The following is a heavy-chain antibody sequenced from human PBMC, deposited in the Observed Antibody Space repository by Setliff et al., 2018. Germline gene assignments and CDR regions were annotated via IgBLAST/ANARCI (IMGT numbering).Heavy chain of an antibody. CDR2: IDLYNAGT. Sequence: ASVKVSCKAPGSPFNTYDINWVRQAPGQGLEWLGRIDLYNAGTTYAEKMEAKVTMTVDTSSNIGYMELRSLTSDDTGIYFCAMSSWPGRPNDFDLWCQGTEVTVSS. CDR1: GSPFNTYD. D-gene: IGHD6-6*01. V-gene: IGHV1-18*01. J-gene: IGHJ3*01. CDR3: AMSSWPGRPNDFDL.